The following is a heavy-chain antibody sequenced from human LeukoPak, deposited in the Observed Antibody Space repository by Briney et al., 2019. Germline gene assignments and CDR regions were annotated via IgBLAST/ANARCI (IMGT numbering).Heavy chain of an antibody. Sequence: GGSLRLSCAASGFTFSSYSMNWVRQAPGKGLEWVSSISSSSSYIYYADSVKGRFTISRDNAKNSLYLQMNSLRAEDTAVYYCARDPPRYYDSSGYYDLPDYWGQGTLVTVSS. D-gene: IGHD3-22*01. CDR3: ARDPPRYYDSSGYYDLPDY. J-gene: IGHJ4*02. CDR1: GFTFSSYS. V-gene: IGHV3-21*01. CDR2: ISSSSSYI.